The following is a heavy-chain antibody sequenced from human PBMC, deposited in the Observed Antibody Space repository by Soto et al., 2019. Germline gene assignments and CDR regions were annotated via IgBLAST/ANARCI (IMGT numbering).Heavy chain of an antibody. Sequence: PGGSLRLSXAASGFTFSSYAMNWVRQAPGKGLEWVSGISDSGGSTDYADSVKGRFTISRDNSKNTLYLQMNSLRAEDTAVYYCAKLSQDEPTPNWGQGTPVTVSS. CDR2: ISDSGGST. CDR1: GFTFSSYA. CDR3: AKLSQDEPTPN. V-gene: IGHV3-23*01. J-gene: IGHJ4*02.